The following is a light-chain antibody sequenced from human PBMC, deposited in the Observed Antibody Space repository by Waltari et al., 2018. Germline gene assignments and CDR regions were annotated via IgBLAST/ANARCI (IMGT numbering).Light chain of an antibody. CDR1: QSVSRT. CDR2: DAS. Sequence: EIVLTQSPGTLSVSPGERVTLSCRASQSVSRTLAWYQQKPGQAPRLLIYDASTRATGIPDRFSGSGYGTDFSLTISRLEPEDFAVYYCQKYGTLPATFGQGTKVEIK. CDR3: QKYGTLPAT. V-gene: IGKV3-20*01. J-gene: IGKJ1*01.